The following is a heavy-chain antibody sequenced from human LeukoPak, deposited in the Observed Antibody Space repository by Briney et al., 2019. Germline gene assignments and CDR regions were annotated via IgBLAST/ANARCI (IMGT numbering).Heavy chain of an antibody. CDR1: GFTFSSYT. J-gene: IGHJ4*02. CDR2: ISGSGVST. D-gene: IGHD2-2*01. CDR3: AKDRDCTSTSCYFYFDY. Sequence: GGSLRLSCAASGFTFSSYTMTWVRQAPGKGLEWVSGISGSGVSTYYADSVKGRFTISRDNSKDPLYLQMNSLRAEDTAVYYCAKDRDCTSTSCYFYFDYWGQGIPVTVSS. V-gene: IGHV3-23*01.